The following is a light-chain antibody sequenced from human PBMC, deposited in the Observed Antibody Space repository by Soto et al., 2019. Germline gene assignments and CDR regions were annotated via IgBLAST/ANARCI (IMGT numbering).Light chain of an antibody. Sequence: QSALTQPASVSGSPGQSITVSCTGTSSDVGGYNYVSWYQQHPGKAPKVMIYDVSKRPSGVSNRFSGSKSGNTASLTISGLQAEDEADDYCNSYTSSSTLPYVFGTGTKLTVL. J-gene: IGLJ1*01. CDR2: DVS. CDR3: NSYTSSSTLPYV. CDR1: SSDVGGYNY. V-gene: IGLV2-14*01.